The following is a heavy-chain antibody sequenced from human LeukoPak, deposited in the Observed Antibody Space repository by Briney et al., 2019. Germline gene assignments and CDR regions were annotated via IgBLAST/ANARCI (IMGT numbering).Heavy chain of an antibody. D-gene: IGHD3-10*01. CDR3: ARGPLMVRGPFDY. CDR1: GGSISTYY. CDR2: IYYSGST. Sequence: SETLSLTCTVSGGSISTYYWSWIRQPPGKGLEWIGFIYYSGSTNQNPSLRSRVTISVDTSKNQFSLKLNSVTAADTAAYYCARGPLMVRGPFDYWGQGTLVTVSS. V-gene: IGHV4-59*01. J-gene: IGHJ4*02.